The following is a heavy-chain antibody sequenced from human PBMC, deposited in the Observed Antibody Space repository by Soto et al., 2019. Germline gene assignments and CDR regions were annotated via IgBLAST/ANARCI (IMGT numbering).Heavy chain of an antibody. CDR3: ATAFLGNYYYYYMDV. J-gene: IGHJ6*03. Sequence: QVQLVQSGAEVKKPGASVKVSCKASGYTFTSYDINWVRQATGQGLEWMGWMNPNSGNTGYAQKFQGRVTMTRNTSISTAYMELSSLRSEDTAMYYCATAFLGNYYYYYMDVWGKGTTVTVSS. CDR2: MNPNSGNT. V-gene: IGHV1-8*01. CDR1: GYTFTSYD. D-gene: IGHD3-10*01.